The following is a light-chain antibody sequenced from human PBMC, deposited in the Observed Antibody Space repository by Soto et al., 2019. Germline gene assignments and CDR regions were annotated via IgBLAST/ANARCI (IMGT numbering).Light chain of an antibody. V-gene: IGKV1-6*01. CDR2: SAS. CDR1: QGVRDD. CDR3: LQESNYPLT. Sequence: IQMTQSPSSLSASVGDRVTITCRASQGVRDDVGWYQQKPGKAPKLLIYSASTLQSGVPSRFSGSGSGTDFTLTIRGLQPADFATYYCLQESNYPLTFGGGTKVEIK. J-gene: IGKJ4*01.